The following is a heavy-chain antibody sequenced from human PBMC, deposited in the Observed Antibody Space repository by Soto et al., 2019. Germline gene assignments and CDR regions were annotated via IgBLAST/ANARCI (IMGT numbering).Heavy chain of an antibody. D-gene: IGHD2-2*01. CDR2: ISSSGSTI. Sequence: GGSLRLSCAASGFTFSSYEMNWVRQAPGKGLEWVSYISSSGSTIYYADSVKGRFTISRDNAKNSLYLQVNSLRAEDTAVYYCAREAPPCQPRSMDVWVQGTTVTGSS. CDR3: AREAPPCQPRSMDV. J-gene: IGHJ6*02. V-gene: IGHV3-48*03. CDR1: GFTFSSYE.